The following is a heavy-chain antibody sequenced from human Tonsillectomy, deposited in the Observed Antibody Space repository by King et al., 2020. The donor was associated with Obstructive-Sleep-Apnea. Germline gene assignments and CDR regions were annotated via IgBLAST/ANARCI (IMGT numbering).Heavy chain of an antibody. CDR2: ISAYNGNT. J-gene: IGHJ4*02. Sequence: VQLVESGAEVKKPGASVKVSCKASGYTFTSYGISWVRQAPGQGLEWMGWISAYNGNTNYAQKRQVRVTMTTDTSTSTAYMELRSLRSDDTAVYYCARLPHYGPIIEYYFDYWGQGTLVTVSS. CDR3: ARLPHYGPIIEYYFDY. V-gene: IGHV1-18*04. CDR1: GYTFTSYG. D-gene: IGHD3-10*01.